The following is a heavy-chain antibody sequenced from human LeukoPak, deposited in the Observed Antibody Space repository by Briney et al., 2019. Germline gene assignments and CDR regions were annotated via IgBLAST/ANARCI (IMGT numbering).Heavy chain of an antibody. CDR1: GFTFSYYD. CDR3: ARATEGFDY. CDR2: ILSTGDT. Sequence: GGSLRLSCAASGFTFSYYDMHWVRQATGKGLEWVSTILSTGDTYYAGSVKGRFTISRENAKNSLYLQMNGLRAGDTAVYYCARATEGFDYWGQGALVTVSS. V-gene: IGHV3-13*04. J-gene: IGHJ4*02.